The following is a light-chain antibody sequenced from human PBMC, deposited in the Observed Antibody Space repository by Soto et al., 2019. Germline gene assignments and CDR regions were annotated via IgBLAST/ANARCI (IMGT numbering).Light chain of an antibody. Sequence: MALTPSPATPSVSPGETATLSCSPSQSVSRALAWYQQQPAQTPKILMYVASTSDTSIPARFSGSGSGTEFTLTISSRQSEDFSVYYCQQYNVWPLTFGGGTKVEFK. J-gene: IGKJ4*01. CDR3: QQYNVWPLT. CDR2: VAS. CDR1: QSVSRA. V-gene: IGKV3-15*01.